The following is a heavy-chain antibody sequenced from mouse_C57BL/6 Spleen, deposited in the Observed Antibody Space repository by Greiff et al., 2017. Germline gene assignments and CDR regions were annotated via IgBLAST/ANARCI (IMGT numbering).Heavy chain of an antibody. D-gene: IGHD4-1*01. Sequence: QVQLQQSGPELVKPGASVKISCKASGYAFSSSWMNWVKQRPGKGLEWIGRIYPGDGDTNYNGKFKGKATLTADKSSSTAYMQLSSLTSEDSAVYFCARIWDYFDYWGQGTTLTVSS. J-gene: IGHJ2*01. CDR2: IYPGDGDT. CDR1: GYAFSSSW. CDR3: ARIWDYFDY. V-gene: IGHV1-82*01.